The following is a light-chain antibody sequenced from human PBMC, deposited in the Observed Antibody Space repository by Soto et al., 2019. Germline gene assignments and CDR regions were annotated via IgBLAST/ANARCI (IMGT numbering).Light chain of an antibody. J-gene: IGKJ4*01. V-gene: IGKV1-27*01. CDR1: QGINNY. CDR3: QKYKSAPLT. CDR2: DAS. Sequence: DIQMTQSPSSLSASVGDRVTITCRASQGINNYLAWYQQKPGKVPKLLIYDASTLHSGAPYRFSASGSGTDFTLTISSLQPEDIATYYCQKYKSAPLTFGGGTKVEIK.